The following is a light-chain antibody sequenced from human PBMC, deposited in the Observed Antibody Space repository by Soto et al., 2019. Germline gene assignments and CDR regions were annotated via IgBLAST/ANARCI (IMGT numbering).Light chain of an antibody. J-gene: IGKJ1*01. V-gene: IGKV3-15*01. CDR2: GAS. Sequence: EIVLTQSPATLSLSPGERATLSCRASQSVSTYVTYLAWYQQKPGQAPRLLMYGASTRADGIPARFTGSGSGTEFTLTISSLQSEDFAVYYCQQYHIWPPWTSGQGTKVELK. CDR1: QSVSTY. CDR3: QQYHIWPPWT.